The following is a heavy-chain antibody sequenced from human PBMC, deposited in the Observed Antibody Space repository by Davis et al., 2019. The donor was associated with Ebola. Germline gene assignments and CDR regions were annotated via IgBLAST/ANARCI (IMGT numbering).Heavy chain of an antibody. V-gene: IGHV1-46*03. J-gene: IGHJ3*02. CDR2: INPNDGRT. CDR3: TTPGGQDSGYDVFDI. CDR1: GYTFTNYY. D-gene: IGHD5-12*01. Sequence: ASVKVSCKASGYTFTNYYMHWVRQAPGQGLEWTGMINPNDGRTIYAQKLQGRVTVTRDTSTTTVYMDLSSLRSEDTALYYCTTPGGQDSGYDVFDIWGQGTMVTVSS.